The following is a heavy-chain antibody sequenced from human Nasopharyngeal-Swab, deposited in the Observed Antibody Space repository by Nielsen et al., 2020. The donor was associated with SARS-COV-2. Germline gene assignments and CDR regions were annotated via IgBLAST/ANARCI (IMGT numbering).Heavy chain of an antibody. Sequence: GESLKISCAASGFTFSSYAMSWVRQAPGKGLEWVSVIYSGGSSTYYADSVKGRFTISRDNSKNTLYLQMNSLRAEDTAVYYCARELGAGGSYDFWSGYLYYYGMDVWGQGTTVTVSS. V-gene: IGHV3-23*03. CDR3: ARELGAGGSYDFWSGYLYYYGMDV. D-gene: IGHD3-3*01. CDR1: GFTFSSYA. CDR2: IYSGGSST. J-gene: IGHJ6*02.